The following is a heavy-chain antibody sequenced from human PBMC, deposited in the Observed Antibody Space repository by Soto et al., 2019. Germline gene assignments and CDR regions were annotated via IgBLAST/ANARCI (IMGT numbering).Heavy chain of an antibody. CDR1: GGSFSGYY. CDR2: INHSGST. J-gene: IGHJ4*02. V-gene: IGHV4-34*01. Sequence: QVQLQQWGAGLLKPSETLSLTCAVYGGSFSGYYWSWIRQPPGKGLEWIGEINHSGSTNYNPSLRKQVPPSVYTSKHQFSLKLSSVTAADTAVYYCARAGTMVRGVIWGQGTLVTVSS. D-gene: IGHD3-10*01. CDR3: ARAGTMVRGVI.